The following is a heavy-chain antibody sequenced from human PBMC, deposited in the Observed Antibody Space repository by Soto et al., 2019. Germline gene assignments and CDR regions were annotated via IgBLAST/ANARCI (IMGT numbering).Heavy chain of an antibody. CDR1: EFTVSSDY. V-gene: IGHV3-53*04. J-gene: IGHJ3*01. CDR2: IYSGGST. Sequence: RVSLRLSCAAPEFTVSSDYMSWVRQAPGKGLEWVSVIYSGGSTYYADSVKGRFTISRHNSKNTLYLQMNSLRAEDTAVYYCARADWNDVRAFDVWGQGTMVTVSS. CDR3: ARADWNDVRAFDV. D-gene: IGHD1-1*01.